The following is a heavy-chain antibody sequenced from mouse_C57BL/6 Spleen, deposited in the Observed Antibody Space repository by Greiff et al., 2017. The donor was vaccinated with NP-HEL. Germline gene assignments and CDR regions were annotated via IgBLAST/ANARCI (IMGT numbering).Heavy chain of an antibody. D-gene: IGHD4-1*01. CDR3: ARCGETGRAFYYFDY. Sequence: EVMLVESGGGLVKPGGSLKLSCAASGFTFSDYGMHWVRQAPEKGLEWVAYISSGSSTIYYADTVKGRFTISRDNAKNTLFLQMTSLRSEDTAMYYCARCGETGRAFYYFDYWGQGTTLTVSS. V-gene: IGHV5-17*01. CDR2: ISSGSSTI. J-gene: IGHJ2*01. CDR1: GFTFSDYG.